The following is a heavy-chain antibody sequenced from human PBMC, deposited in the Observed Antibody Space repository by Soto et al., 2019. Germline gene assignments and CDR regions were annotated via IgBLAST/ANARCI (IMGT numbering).Heavy chain of an antibody. J-gene: IGHJ5*02. Sequence: SETMSLTSAVSGGVVSSFYQIWKRPPQGKGLEWIGYIYYSGSTNYNPSLKSRVTISVDTSKNQFSLKLSSVTAADTAVYYCARVKYYYDSSGYYYWFDPWGQGTLVTVSS. D-gene: IGHD3-22*01. CDR3: ARVKYYYDSSGYYYWFDP. CDR2: IYYSGST. CDR1: GGVVSSFY. V-gene: IGHV4-59*02.